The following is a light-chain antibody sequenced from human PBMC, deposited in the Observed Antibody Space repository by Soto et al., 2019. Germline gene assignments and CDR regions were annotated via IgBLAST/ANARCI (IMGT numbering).Light chain of an antibody. Sequence: ILMSQSPSSLSASIGDRVTITCRASQDLDRWLAWYQQKPGRAPNLLIYKSSSLRQGVPARFSGFGSGTDYILTSTDLPPDDFATYCCQQYSSYWTFGQGTVVEMK. CDR2: KSS. V-gene: IGKV1-5*01. J-gene: IGKJ1*01. CDR1: QDLDRW. CDR3: QQYSSYWT.